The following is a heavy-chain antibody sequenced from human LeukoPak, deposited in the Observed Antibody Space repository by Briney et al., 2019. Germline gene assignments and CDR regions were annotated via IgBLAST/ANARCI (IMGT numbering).Heavy chain of an antibody. Sequence: SETLSLTCAVYGGSFSGYYWSWIRQPPGKVLEWIGEINHSGSTNYNPSLKSRVTISVDTSKTQFSVQLSSVTAADTAVYYCARGRGPGGEYYYYYCMGVWGKGTTVTVSS. J-gene: IGHJ6*03. CDR1: GGSFSGYY. D-gene: IGHD3-10*01. CDR3: ARGRGPGGEYYYYYCMGV. CDR2: INHSGST. V-gene: IGHV4-34*01.